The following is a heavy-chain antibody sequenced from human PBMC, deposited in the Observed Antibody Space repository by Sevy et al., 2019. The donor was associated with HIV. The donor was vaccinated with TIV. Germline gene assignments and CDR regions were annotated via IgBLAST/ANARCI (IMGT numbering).Heavy chain of an antibody. V-gene: IGHV3-21*01. D-gene: IGHD3-16*01. J-gene: IGHJ4*02. CDR3: VRDSRIMVTFGVDY. CDR2: ISSSSDYM. CDR1: GFTFSTFS. Sequence: GGSLRLSCAASGFTFSTFSMNWVRQAPGKGLEWVSSISSSSDYMYYADSVEGRFTISRDNAKNSLFLQMSSLRAEDTDVYYCVRDSRIMVTFGVDYWGQGTLVTVSS.